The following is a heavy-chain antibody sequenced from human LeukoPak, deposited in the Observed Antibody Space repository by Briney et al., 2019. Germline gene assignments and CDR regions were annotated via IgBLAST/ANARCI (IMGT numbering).Heavy chain of an antibody. CDR2: IIPIFGTA. D-gene: IGHD5-12*01. Sequence: SVKVSCKASGGTFSSYAISWVRQAPGQGLEWMGGIIPIFGTANYAQKFQGRVTITADESTSTAYMELSSLRSEDTAVYYCARGLGGYDPRFYFDYWGQGTLVTVSS. CDR3: ARGLGGYDPRFYFDY. CDR1: GGTFSSYA. V-gene: IGHV1-69*01. J-gene: IGHJ4*02.